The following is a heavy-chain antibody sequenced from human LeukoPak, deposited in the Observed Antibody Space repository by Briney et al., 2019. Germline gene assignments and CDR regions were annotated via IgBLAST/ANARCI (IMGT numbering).Heavy chain of an antibody. J-gene: IGHJ4*02. CDR3: ARGDDYVWGSYLLDY. Sequence: GGSLRLSCAASGFTFSSYGMHWVRQAPGKGLEWVAVISYDGGNKYYADSVKGRFTISRDNSKNTLYLQMNSLRAEDTAVYYCARGDDYVWGSYLLDYWGQGTLVTVSS. CDR1: GFTFSSYG. CDR2: ISYDGGNK. D-gene: IGHD3-16*02. V-gene: IGHV3-30*03.